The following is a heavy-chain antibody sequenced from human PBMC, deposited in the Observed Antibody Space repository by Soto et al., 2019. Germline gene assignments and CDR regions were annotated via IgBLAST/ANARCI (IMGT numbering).Heavy chain of an antibody. CDR1: GFTFTTSA. CDR2: IVVGNGKT. CDR3: AADTLQKAV. V-gene: IGHV1-58*01. J-gene: IGHJ3*01. D-gene: IGHD3-10*01. Sequence: GASVKVSCKTSGFTFTTSAVQWVRQARGQRLEWIGWIVVGNGKTNYAQKFQDRVAITRDTSTSTSYLEMTGLTSADTAAYYCAADTLQKAVWG.